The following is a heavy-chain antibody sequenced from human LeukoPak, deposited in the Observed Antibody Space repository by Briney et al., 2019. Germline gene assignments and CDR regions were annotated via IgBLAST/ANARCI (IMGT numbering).Heavy chain of an antibody. J-gene: IGHJ4*02. CDR1: GFTFTTYW. CDR2: IKEDGSEI. D-gene: IGHD3-22*01. Sequence: GGSLRLSCAASGFTFTTYWMSWVRQAPEKGLEWVANIKEDGSEIHYVDSVKGRFTISRDNAENSLYLQMDSLRAEDTAVYYCARETYYYDSGQGYWGQGTLVTVSS. V-gene: IGHV3-7*03. CDR3: ARETYYYDSGQGY.